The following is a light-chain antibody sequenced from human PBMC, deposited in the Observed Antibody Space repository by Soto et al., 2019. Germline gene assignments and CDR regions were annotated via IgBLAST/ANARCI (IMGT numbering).Light chain of an antibody. V-gene: IGKV3-20*01. CDR1: QSVGSSY. Sequence: EIVLTQSPGTLSLSPGERATLSCRASQSVGSSYLAWYQQKPGQAPRLLMYGASSRATGTPDRFSGSGSGTDFTLTISRVEPEDFAVYYCQQYVSSPFTFGAGTKVDFK. J-gene: IGKJ3*01. CDR2: GAS. CDR3: QQYVSSPFT.